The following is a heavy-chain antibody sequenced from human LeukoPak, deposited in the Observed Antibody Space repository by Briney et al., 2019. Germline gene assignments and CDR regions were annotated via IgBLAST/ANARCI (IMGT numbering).Heavy chain of an antibody. J-gene: IGHJ4*02. CDR3: ARDPPAVGGTLQESAA. CDR1: GGSFSGYY. V-gene: IGHV4-34*01. D-gene: IGHD6-13*01. Sequence: PSETLSLTCAVYGGSFSGYYWSWIRQPPGKGLEWIGEINHSGSTNYNPSLKSRVTISVDTSKNQFSLNLRSVTAADTAVYYCARDPPAVGGTLQESAAWGQGTLVTVSS. CDR2: INHSGST.